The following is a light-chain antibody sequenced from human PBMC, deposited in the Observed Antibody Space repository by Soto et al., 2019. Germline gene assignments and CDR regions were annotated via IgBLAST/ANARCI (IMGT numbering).Light chain of an antibody. Sequence: ETVMTQSPATLSVSPGERATLSCRASQSVSSNLAWYQQKPRQAPRLLIHGASSRATGVPDRFSGSGSGTDFSLTISSLEPEDLAVYYCQQYGSSPPITFGQGTRLEIK. CDR1: QSVSSN. J-gene: IGKJ5*01. V-gene: IGKV3-20*01. CDR3: QQYGSSPPIT. CDR2: GAS.